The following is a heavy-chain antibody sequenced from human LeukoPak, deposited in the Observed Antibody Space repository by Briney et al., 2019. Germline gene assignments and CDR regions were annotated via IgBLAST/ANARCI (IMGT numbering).Heavy chain of an antibody. Sequence: APVKVSCKASGYTFTNYYMHWVRQAPGQGLEWMGIINPSGGSTSYAQKLQGRVTMTRDTSTSTVYMELSSLRSEDTAVYYCARTKYYYGSGLGAFDIWGQGTMVTVSS. CDR2: INPSGGST. J-gene: IGHJ3*02. V-gene: IGHV1-46*01. CDR3: ARTKYYYGSGLGAFDI. D-gene: IGHD3-10*01. CDR1: GYTFTNYY.